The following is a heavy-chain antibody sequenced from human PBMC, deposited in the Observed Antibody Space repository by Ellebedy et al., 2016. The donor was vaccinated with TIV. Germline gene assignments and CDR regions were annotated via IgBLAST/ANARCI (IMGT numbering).Heavy chain of an antibody. J-gene: IGHJ4*02. Sequence: ASVKVSCKASGYTFTDYYMHWVRQAPGQGLEWMGWINPNSGGTNYAQKFQGRVTMTRDKSISTAYMELSRLRSDDTAVYYCARAGSSSWFYSFDYWGQGTLVTVSS. D-gene: IGHD6-13*01. V-gene: IGHV1-2*02. CDR3: ARAGSSSWFYSFDY. CDR2: INPNSGGT. CDR1: GYTFTDYY.